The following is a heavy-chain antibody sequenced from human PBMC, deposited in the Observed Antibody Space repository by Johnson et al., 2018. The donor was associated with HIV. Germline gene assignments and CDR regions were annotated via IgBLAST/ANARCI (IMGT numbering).Heavy chain of an antibody. J-gene: IGHJ3*02. CDR2: IKTKTEGGTT. Sequence: MMLVESGGGLVQPGGSLRLSCAASGFTFSDVWMTWVRQAPGRGLEWLGRIKTKTEGGTTDYAAPVKGRFTISRDDSINTVYLQMNSLKSEDMAVYYCTTGDCSGGSCHAFDIWGQGTMVTVSS. CDR1: GFTFSDVW. CDR3: TTGDCSGGSCHAFDI. D-gene: IGHD2-15*01. V-gene: IGHV3-15*01.